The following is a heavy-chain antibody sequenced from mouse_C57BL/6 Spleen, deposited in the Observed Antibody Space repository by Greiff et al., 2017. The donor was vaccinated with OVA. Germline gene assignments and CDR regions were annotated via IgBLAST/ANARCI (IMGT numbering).Heavy chain of an antibody. CDR2: ISDGGSYT. CDR3: ARDGSSGGFGYFDY. Sequence: EVQVVESGGGLVKPGGSLKLSCAASGFTFSSYAMSWVRQTPEKRLEWVATISDGGSYTYYPDNVKGRFTISRDNAKNYLYLQMSHLKSEDTAMYYCARDGSSGGFGYFDYWGQGTTLTVSS. CDR1: GFTFSSYA. D-gene: IGHD1-1*01. V-gene: IGHV5-4*01. J-gene: IGHJ2*01.